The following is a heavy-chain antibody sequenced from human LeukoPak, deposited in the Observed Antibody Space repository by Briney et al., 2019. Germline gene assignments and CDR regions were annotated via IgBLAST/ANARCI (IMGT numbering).Heavy chain of an antibody. J-gene: IGHJ4*02. CDR1: GVTFSSDA. V-gene: IGHV3-23*01. D-gene: IGHD4-17*01. CDR2: ISGSGGST. CDR3: ANDRGDYDY. Sequence: GGSLRLSCAASGVTFSSDAMSWVRQAPGQGLEWVSAISGSGGSTYYADSVKGRFTISRDNSKNTVCLQMNSLRAEDTAVYYCANDRGDYDYWGQGTLVTVSS.